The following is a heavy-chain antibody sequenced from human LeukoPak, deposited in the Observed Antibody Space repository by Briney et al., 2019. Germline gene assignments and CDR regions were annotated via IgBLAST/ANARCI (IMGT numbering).Heavy chain of an antibody. CDR1: GFTFSNYA. D-gene: IGHD2-2*01. CDR2: INAGDFST. V-gene: IGHV3-23*01. Sequence: GGSLRLSCAASGFTFSNYAMSWVRQAPGRRLEWVSAINAGDFSTYYADSARGRFTISRDNYRNTLYLQMNSLRAEDTAVYFCAKDPLRLYTSLSGWFDPWGQGTLVTVSS. J-gene: IGHJ5*02. CDR3: AKDPLRLYTSLSGWFDP.